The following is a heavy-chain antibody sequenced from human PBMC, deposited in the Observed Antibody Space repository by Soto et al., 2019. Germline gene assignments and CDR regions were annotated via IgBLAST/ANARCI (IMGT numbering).Heavy chain of an antibody. V-gene: IGHV3-23*01. CDR3: XRXXXXXXXXXXXFDL. CDR1: GITFRSRA. Sequence: EEQLLESGGDLVQXGGSLRLSCVASGITFRSRAMSWXXQAXXXXLXXXSVTTDTDGDRKYADSVRGRFTISRDNSKNTLYLQMSSLRAEXSXVYXXXRXXXXXXXXXXXFDLWGRGTRVTVSS. CDR2: TTDTDGDR. J-gene: IGHJ4*02.